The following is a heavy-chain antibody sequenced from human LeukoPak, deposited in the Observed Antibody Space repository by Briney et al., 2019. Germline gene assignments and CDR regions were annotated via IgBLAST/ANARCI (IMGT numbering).Heavy chain of an antibody. D-gene: IGHD1-1*01. CDR3: ARGPPRGKYYYMDV. V-gene: IGHV3-13*01. J-gene: IGHJ6*03. Sequence: GGSLRLSCAASGFTFSSFDMHWVRQPTGQGLEWVSTIGTASDTYYPGSVEGRFTLSRDNAKNSLYLQMNSLTAGDTAEYYCARGPPRGKYYYMDVWGKGTTVTVSS. CDR2: IGTASDT. CDR1: GFTFSSFD.